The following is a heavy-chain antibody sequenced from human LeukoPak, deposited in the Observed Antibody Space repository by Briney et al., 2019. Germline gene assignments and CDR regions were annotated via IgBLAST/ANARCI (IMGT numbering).Heavy chain of an antibody. V-gene: IGHV4-59*02. CDR1: RGSVSHYY. Sequence: PSETLSLTCSVSRGSVSHYYWTWIRHPPGKGLEWIGYIYSSGTTNYNPSLKSRVTMSVDTSKNQFSLKLTSVTAADTAVYYCADDFGDWGLGTLVTVSS. D-gene: IGHD4-17*01. CDR2: IYSSGTT. J-gene: IGHJ4*02. CDR3: ADDFGD.